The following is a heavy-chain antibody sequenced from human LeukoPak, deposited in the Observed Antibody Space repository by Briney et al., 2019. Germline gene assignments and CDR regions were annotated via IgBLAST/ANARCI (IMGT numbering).Heavy chain of an antibody. CDR2: IKYDGSEK. CDR3: AREKAYNDFLSDLDY. V-gene: IGHV3-7*01. J-gene: IGHJ4*02. CDR1: GFTFSSHW. Sequence: PGGSLRLSCAASGFTFSSHWMTWVRQAPGKGLEWVANIKYDGSEKYYVDSVKGRFIISRDNARNSLYLQIYSLRAEDTAVYYCAREKAYNDFLSDLDYWGQGTLVTVSS. D-gene: IGHD3-3*01.